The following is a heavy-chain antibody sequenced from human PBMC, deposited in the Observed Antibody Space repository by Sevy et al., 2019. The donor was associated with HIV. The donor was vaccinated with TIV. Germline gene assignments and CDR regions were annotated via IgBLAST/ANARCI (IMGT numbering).Heavy chain of an antibody. J-gene: IGHJ6*02. V-gene: IGHV3-66*01. D-gene: IGHD3-22*01. CDR2: IYSDGST. CDR1: GFTVSSNY. CDR3: ARDRYYDASGYYYYYYGRDV. Sequence: GGSLRLSCAASGFTVSSNYMSWVRQAPGKGLEWVSTIYSDGSTYYVESVKDRFTIARDNSKNTLYLQMFSLRAEDTAVYYCARDRYYDASGYYYYYYGRDVWGQGTTVTVSS.